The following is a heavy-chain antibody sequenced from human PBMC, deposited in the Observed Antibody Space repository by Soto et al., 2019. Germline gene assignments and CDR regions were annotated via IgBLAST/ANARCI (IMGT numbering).Heavy chain of an antibody. CDR2: IRSKAYGGTT. CDR1: GFTFGDYA. J-gene: IGHJ6*02. CDR3: TRVLAYYYGLDV. D-gene: IGHD3-3*01. Sequence: GGSLRLSCTSSGFTFGDYAMSLFRQAPGKGLEWVGFIRSKAYGGTTEYAASVKGRFTISRDDSKSIAYLQMNSLKTEDTAVYYCTRVLAYYYGLDVWGQGTTVTVSS. V-gene: IGHV3-49*03.